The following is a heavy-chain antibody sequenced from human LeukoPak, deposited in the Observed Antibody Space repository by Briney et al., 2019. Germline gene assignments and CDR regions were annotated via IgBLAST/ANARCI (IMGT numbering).Heavy chain of an antibody. CDR2: IYNGGNT. J-gene: IGHJ4*02. CDR1: GVSINAYY. CDR3: AAGPWELDF. D-gene: IGHD1-26*01. Sequence: SETLSLTCTVSGVSINAYYASWIRQAPGKGLEFIGFIYNGGNTNYNPSLKSRATISVDTSNNQFSLRLTSVTAADTAMYYCAAGPWELDFWGQGTLVTVSS. V-gene: IGHV4-4*09.